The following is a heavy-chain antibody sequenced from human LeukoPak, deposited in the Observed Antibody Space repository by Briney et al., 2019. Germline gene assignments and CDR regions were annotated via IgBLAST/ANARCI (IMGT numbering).Heavy chain of an antibody. CDR1: GYTFTSYY. J-gene: IGHJ4*02. D-gene: IGHD6-19*01. CDR2: INPSGGST. V-gene: IGHV1-46*01. Sequence: ASVKVSCKASGYTFTSYYMHWVRQAPGQGLEWMGIINPSGGSTSYAQKFQGRVTMTRDTSTSTVYMELSSLRSEDTAVYYCARGKRSGWYGFLRSDSFDYWGQGTLVTVSS. CDR3: ARGKRSGWYGFLRSDSFDY.